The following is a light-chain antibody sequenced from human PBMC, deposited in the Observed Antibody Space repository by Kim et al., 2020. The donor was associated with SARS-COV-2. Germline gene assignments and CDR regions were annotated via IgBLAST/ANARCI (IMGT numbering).Light chain of an antibody. CDR1: ALPKQY. CDR3: QSADSSDTFWV. J-gene: IGLJ3*02. V-gene: IGLV3-25*03. CDR2: EDT. Sequence: SPGQPARITCSGDALPKQYVYWFQQKPGQAPVVVIYEDTERPSGIPERFSGSTSGTTVTLTISGVQAEDEADYYCQSADSSDTFWVFGGGTQLTVL.